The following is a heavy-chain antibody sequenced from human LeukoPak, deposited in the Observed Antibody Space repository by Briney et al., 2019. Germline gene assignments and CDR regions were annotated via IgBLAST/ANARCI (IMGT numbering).Heavy chain of an antibody. Sequence: ASVKVSCKASGYTFTSYDINWVRQATGQGLEWMGWMNPNSGNTGYAQKFQGRVTMTRNTSISTAYMELSSLRSEDTAVYYCARGSRSRTYYYYYGMDVWDQGTTVTVSS. V-gene: IGHV1-8*01. CDR3: ARGSRSRTYYYYYGMDV. CDR1: GYTFTSYD. J-gene: IGHJ6*02. CDR2: MNPNSGNT. D-gene: IGHD3-10*01.